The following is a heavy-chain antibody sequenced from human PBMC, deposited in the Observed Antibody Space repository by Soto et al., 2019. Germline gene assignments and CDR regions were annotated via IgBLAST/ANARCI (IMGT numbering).Heavy chain of an antibody. Sequence: GGSLRLSCAASGFTFSSYSMNWVRQAPGKGLEWVSTISGSSGSTNYADSVKGRFTISRDNSKNTVFLQMNSLRAEDTAVYYCAKLPLRLYYFDDWGQGTLVTVSS. CDR1: GFTFSSYS. CDR3: AKLPLRLYYFDD. CDR2: ISGSSGST. V-gene: IGHV3-23*01. J-gene: IGHJ4*02.